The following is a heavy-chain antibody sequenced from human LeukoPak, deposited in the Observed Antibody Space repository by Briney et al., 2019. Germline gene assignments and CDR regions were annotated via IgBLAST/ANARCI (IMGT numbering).Heavy chain of an antibody. CDR3: ARDRWFDP. CDR2: INHSGST. Sequence: SETLSLTCAVYGGSFSGYYWSWIRQPPGKGLEWIGEINHSGSTNYNPSLKSRVTISVDTSKNQFSLKLSSVTAADTAVYYCARDRWFDPWGQGTLVTVSS. J-gene: IGHJ5*02. V-gene: IGHV4-34*01. CDR1: GGSFSGYY.